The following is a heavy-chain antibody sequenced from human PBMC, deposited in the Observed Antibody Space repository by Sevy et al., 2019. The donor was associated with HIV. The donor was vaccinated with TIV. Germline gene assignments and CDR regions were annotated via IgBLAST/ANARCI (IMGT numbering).Heavy chain of an antibody. CDR1: GYTFTSYA. V-gene: IGHV1-18*01. Sequence: ASVKVSCKASGYTFTSYAISWVRQAPGQGLEWMGWISTFNVNTNNAQKFQGRVTMTTDTSTSTAHMELRSLRSDDTAVYYCARDDCSNLSCHGSLLYWGQGTLVTVSS. CDR3: ARDDCSNLSCHGSLLY. CDR2: ISTFNVNT. D-gene: IGHD2-2*01. J-gene: IGHJ4*02.